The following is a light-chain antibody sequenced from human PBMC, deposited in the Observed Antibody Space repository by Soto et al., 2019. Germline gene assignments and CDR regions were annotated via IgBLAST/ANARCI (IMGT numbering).Light chain of an antibody. CDR1: QSVSSN. V-gene: IGKV3-15*01. Sequence: EIVMTQSPATLSVSPGERATLSCRASQSVSSNLAWYQQKPGQAPRLLLYGASTRATDIPARFSGSGSGTDFTLTISSLQSEDFAVYYCQQYNTWPPYTFGQGTKLEIK. J-gene: IGKJ2*01. CDR3: QQYNTWPPYT. CDR2: GAS.